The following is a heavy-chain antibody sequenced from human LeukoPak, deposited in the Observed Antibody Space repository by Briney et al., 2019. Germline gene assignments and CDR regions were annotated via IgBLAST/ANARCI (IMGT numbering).Heavy chain of an antibody. CDR1: GFTFDDYG. Sequence: CPGGSLRLSCAASGFTFDDYGMSWVRHAPGKGLEWVSGINWNGGSTGYADSVKGRFTISRDNAKNSLYLQMNSLRAEDTALYYCARTVGYCSSTSCLDAFDIWGQGTMVTVSS. J-gene: IGHJ3*02. CDR2: INWNGGST. CDR3: ARTVGYCSSTSCLDAFDI. V-gene: IGHV3-20*04. D-gene: IGHD2-2*01.